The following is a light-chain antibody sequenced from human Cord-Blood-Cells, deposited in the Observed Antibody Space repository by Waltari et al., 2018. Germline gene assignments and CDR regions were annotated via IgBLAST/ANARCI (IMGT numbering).Light chain of an antibody. CDR1: QSVLYSSNNKNY. CDR2: WAS. Sequence: DIVLTQSPDSLAVSLGERANINCKSSQSVLYSSNNKNYLAWYQQKPVQPPKLLIYWASTRESGVPDRFSGSGSGTDFTLTISSLQAEDVAVYYCQQYYSTPTFGGGTKVEIK. V-gene: IGKV4-1*01. J-gene: IGKJ4*01. CDR3: QQYYSTPT.